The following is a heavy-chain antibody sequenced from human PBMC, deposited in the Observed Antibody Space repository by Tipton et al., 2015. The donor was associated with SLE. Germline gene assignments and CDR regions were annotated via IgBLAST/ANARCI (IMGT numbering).Heavy chain of an antibody. J-gene: IGHJ4*02. CDR2: IYYSGST. Sequence: TLSPTCTVSGGSISSYYWSWIRQPPGKGLEWIGYIYYSGSTNYNPSLKSRVTISVDTSKNQFSLKLSSVTAADTAVYYCARDLAARGGHYFDYWGQGTLVTVSS. D-gene: IGHD6-6*01. CDR1: GGSISSYY. V-gene: IGHV4-59*01. CDR3: ARDLAARGGHYFDY.